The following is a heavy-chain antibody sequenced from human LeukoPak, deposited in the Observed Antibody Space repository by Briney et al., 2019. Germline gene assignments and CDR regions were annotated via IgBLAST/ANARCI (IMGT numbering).Heavy chain of an antibody. CDR1: GFTFNKYS. J-gene: IGHJ4*02. V-gene: IGHV3-48*01. D-gene: IGHD4/OR15-4a*01. CDR3: AKDGWLESVRTPFYFDS. Sequence: GGSLRLSCVASGFTFNKYSMNWVRQAPGKGLQWLSYISGTSRTIYYADSVKGRFAISRDNARNSLYLQMSSLRVEDTAVYYCAKDGWLESVRTPFYFDSWGQGTLVTVSS. CDR2: ISGTSRTI.